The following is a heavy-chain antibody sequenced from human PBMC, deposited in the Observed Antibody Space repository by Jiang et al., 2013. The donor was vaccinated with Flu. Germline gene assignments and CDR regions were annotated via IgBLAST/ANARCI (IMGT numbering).Heavy chain of an antibody. CDR1: GFTFSSYS. CDR2: ISSSSNTI. CDR3: ARRAAAGTGGYYFDY. J-gene: IGHJ4*02. Sequence: VQLVESGGGLVQPGGSLRLSCAASGFTFSSYSMNWVRQAPGKGLEWVSYISSSSNTIYYADSVKGRFTISRDNAKNSLYLQMNSLRDEDTAVYYCARRAAAGTGGYYFDYWGQGTLVTVSS. D-gene: IGHD6-13*01. V-gene: IGHV3-48*02.